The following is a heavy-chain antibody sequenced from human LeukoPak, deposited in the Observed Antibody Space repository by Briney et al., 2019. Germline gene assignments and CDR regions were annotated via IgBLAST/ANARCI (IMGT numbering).Heavy chain of an antibody. J-gene: IGHJ5*02. Sequence: SVKVPCKASGGTFSSYAISWVRQAPGQGLEWMGGIIPIFGTANYAQKFQGRVTITADESTSTAYMELSSLRSEDTAVYYCASLPADTAMVVRFDPWGQGTLVTVSS. CDR1: GGTFSSYA. CDR2: IIPIFGTA. V-gene: IGHV1-69*13. D-gene: IGHD5-18*01. CDR3: ASLPADTAMVVRFDP.